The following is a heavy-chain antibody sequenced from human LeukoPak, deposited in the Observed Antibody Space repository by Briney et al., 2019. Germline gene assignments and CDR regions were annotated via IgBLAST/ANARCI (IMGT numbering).Heavy chain of an antibody. J-gene: IGHJ4*02. Sequence: GESLKISCKGSGYSFTSYWIGWVRQMPGKGLEWMGIIYHGDSDTRYSPSFQGQVTISADKSISTAYLQWSSLKASDTAMYYCARRNYYDSREPGYYFDYWGQGTLVTVSS. V-gene: IGHV5-51*01. CDR1: GYSFTSYW. CDR2: IYHGDSDT. CDR3: ARRNYYDSREPGYYFDY. D-gene: IGHD3-22*01.